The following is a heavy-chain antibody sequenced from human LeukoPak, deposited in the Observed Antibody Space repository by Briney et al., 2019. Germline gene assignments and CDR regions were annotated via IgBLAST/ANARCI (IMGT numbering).Heavy chain of an antibody. Sequence: PSETLSLTCTVSGYSISSGYWAWIRQSPGKGPEWIASIYHSGTTYSNPSLQSRVTLSIDTSKNQLSLKVTSLTAADTAVYYCARDPALTFNWFDPWGQGTLVTVSS. CDR2: IYHSGTT. J-gene: IGHJ5*02. CDR3: ARDPALTFNWFDP. CDR1: GYSISSGY. V-gene: IGHV4-38-2*02. D-gene: IGHD2-21*02.